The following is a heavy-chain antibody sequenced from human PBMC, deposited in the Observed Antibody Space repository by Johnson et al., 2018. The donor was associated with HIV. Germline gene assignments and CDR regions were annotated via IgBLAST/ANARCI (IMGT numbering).Heavy chain of an antibody. D-gene: IGHD6-19*01. CDR2: ISYDGSNK. J-gene: IGHJ3*01. V-gene: IGHV3-30-3*01. Sequence: QVQLVESGGGLVKPGVSLRLSCAASGFTFSSYAMHWVRQAPGKGLEWVAVISYDGSNKYYADSVKGRFTISRDNAKNSLYLQMNSLRAEDTGVYYCAKPQLLADDIFNFWGQGTMVIVSS. CDR1: GFTFSSYA. CDR3: AKPQLLADDIFNF.